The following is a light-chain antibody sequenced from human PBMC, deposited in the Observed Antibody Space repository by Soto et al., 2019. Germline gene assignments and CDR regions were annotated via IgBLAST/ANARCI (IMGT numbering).Light chain of an antibody. CDR1: SSDVGGYDY. CDR2: EVN. Sequence: QSALTQPPSASGSPGQSVTISCTGTSSDVGGYDYVSWYQQHPGKAPKLMIYEVNRRPSGVPFRFSGSKSGNTASLTVSGLQAEYEAVYYCSSYTGGHNYVFGTGTKVTVL. J-gene: IGLJ1*01. V-gene: IGLV2-8*01. CDR3: SSYTGGHNYV.